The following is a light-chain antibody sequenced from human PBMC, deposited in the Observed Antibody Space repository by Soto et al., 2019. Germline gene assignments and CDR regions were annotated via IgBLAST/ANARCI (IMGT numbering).Light chain of an antibody. Sequence: QSALTQPGSVSGSPGQTVTISCTGTSSDVGGYKYVSWYQQHPGKVTKLMIFEVSKRPSGVSHRFCGSKSANTASLTISRLLAEDEAIYYCTSYAGSSTLVFGAGTKVTVL. CDR3: TSYAGSSTLV. V-gene: IGLV2-14*01. J-gene: IGLJ1*01. CDR1: SSDVGGYKY. CDR2: EVS.